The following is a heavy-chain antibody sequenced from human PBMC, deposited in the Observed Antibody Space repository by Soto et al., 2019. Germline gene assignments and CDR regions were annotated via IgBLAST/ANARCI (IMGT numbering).Heavy chain of an antibody. D-gene: IGHD3-3*01. V-gene: IGHV1-18*01. CDR1: GYTFTSYG. CDR2: ISAYNGNT. Sequence: WASVKVSCKASGYTFTSYGISWVRQAPGQGLEWMGWISAYNGNTNYAQKLQGRVTMTTDTSTSTAYMELRSLRSDDTAVYYCARDPGMNYAFWSGTENYYYGMDVWGQGTTVTVYS. CDR3: ARDPGMNYAFWSGTENYYYGMDV. J-gene: IGHJ6*02.